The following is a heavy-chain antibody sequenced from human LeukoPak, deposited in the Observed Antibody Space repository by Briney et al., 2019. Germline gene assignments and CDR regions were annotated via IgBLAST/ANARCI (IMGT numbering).Heavy chain of an antibody. CDR2: INTNTGNP. J-gene: IGHJ3*01. D-gene: IGHD3-22*01. CDR3: ARVHDSSGYDAFDF. Sequence: ASVKVSCKASGYTFTSYAMNWVRQAPGQGLEWMGWINTNTGNPTYAQGFTGRFVFSLDTSVATAYLQISSLKAEDTAVYYCARVHDSSGYDAFDFWGQGTMVTVSS. CDR1: GYTFTSYA. V-gene: IGHV7-4-1*02.